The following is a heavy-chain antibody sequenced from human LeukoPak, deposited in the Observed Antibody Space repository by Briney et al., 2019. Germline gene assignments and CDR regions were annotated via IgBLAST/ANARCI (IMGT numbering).Heavy chain of an antibody. CDR1: GFTFSSYS. V-gene: IGHV3-21*01. CDR2: ISSSSSYI. Sequence: PGGSLRLSCAASGFTFSSYSMNWVRQAPGKGLEWVSSISSSSSYIYYADSVKGRFTISRDNAKNSLYLQMNSLRAEDTAVYYCARDRPSFRVNWFDPWGQGTLVTVSS. CDR3: ARDRPSFRVNWFDP. J-gene: IGHJ5*02.